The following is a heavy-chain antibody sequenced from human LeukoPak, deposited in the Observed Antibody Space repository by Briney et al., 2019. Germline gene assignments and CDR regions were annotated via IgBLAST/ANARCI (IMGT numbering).Heavy chain of an antibody. Sequence: PGGSLRLSCAASGFTFSSYAMSWVRQAPGKGLEWVSAISGSGGSTYYADSVKGRFTISRDNSKNTVYLQMNSLRAEDSALYYCAKNAPIMMTMPQFFDYWGQGALVTVSS. CDR2: ISGSGGST. J-gene: IGHJ4*02. D-gene: IGHD3-16*01. CDR1: GFTFSSYA. CDR3: AKNAPIMMTMPQFFDY. V-gene: IGHV3-23*01.